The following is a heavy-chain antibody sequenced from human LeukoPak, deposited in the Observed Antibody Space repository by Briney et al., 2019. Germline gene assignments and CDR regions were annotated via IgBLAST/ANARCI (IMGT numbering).Heavy chain of an antibody. Sequence: GGSLRLSCAASGFTFSSYGMHWVRQAPGKGLEWVAVISYDGSNKYYADSVKGRFTISRDNSKNTLYLQMNSLRAEDTAVYYCAKDGEYYYDGSGYPDPCYFDYWGQGTLVTVSS. D-gene: IGHD3-22*01. CDR2: ISYDGSNK. J-gene: IGHJ4*02. CDR3: AKDGEYYYDGSGYPDPCYFDY. CDR1: GFTFSSYG. V-gene: IGHV3-30*18.